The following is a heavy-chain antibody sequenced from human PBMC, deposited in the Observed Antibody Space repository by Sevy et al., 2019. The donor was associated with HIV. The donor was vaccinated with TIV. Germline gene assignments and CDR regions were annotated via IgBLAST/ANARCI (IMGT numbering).Heavy chain of an antibody. J-gene: IGHJ4*02. CDR2: IFNDGKTK. CDR1: GFIFSRYG. Sequence: GGSLRLSCKASGFIFSRYGVHWVRQAPCKGLEWVASIFNDGKTKYYGDPVKGRFTISRDDSKNTLYLQMDSLRAEDTAVYYCARESGSDWYLDYWGQGTLVTVSS. CDR3: ARESGSDWYLDY. D-gene: IGHD2-21*02. V-gene: IGHV3-33*01.